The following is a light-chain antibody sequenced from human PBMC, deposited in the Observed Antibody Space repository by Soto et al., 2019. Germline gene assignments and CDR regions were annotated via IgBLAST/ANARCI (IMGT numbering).Light chain of an antibody. CDR3: QPRSNWPRT. CDR1: QSVSSY. J-gene: IGKJ2*01. V-gene: IGKV3-11*01. Sequence: EIVLSQSPAALSLSPGDTATLSCRSSQSVSSYLAWYQQKPGQAPRLLIYDASNRATGIPARFSGSVSGTDFTLTIVSLEPEDFAVYYCQPRSNWPRTFGRGTKVEIK. CDR2: DAS.